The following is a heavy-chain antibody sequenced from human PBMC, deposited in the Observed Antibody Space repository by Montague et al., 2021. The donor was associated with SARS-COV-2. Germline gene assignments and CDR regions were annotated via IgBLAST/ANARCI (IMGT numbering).Heavy chain of an antibody. CDR2: MHSGVCY. V-gene: IGHV4-59*01. CDR3: ARSLDRSGSDYLPY. CDR1: SAGTVTWY. Sequence: SETLSLTCSVPSAGTVTWYSSAHRQTPRMNLSYSSNMHSGVCYTYRPSFKSRVTISIDTPKHQFSLKLSSVTAADTAVYYCARSLDRSGSDYLPYWGQGTLVTVSS. J-gene: IGHJ4*02. D-gene: IGHD3-10*01.